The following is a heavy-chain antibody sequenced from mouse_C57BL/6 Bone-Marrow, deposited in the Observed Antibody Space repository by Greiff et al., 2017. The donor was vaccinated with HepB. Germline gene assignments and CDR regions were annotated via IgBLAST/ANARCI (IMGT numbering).Heavy chain of an antibody. CDR3: ARHLIAY. Sequence: VQLQESGPELVKPGASVKISCKASGYAFSSSWMNWVKQRPGKGLEWIGRIYPGDGDTNYNGKFKGKATLTADKSSSTAYMQLSSLTSEDSAVYFCARHLIAYWGQGTLVTVSA. J-gene: IGHJ3*01. CDR2: IYPGDGDT. CDR1: GYAFSSSW. V-gene: IGHV1-82*01.